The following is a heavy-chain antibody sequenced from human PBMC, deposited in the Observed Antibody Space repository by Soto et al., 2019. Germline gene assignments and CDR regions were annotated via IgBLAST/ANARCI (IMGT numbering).Heavy chain of an antibody. CDR1: GYRFTSYW. CDR2: IYPGDSDT. V-gene: IGHV5-51*01. D-gene: IGHD4-17*01. Sequence: GESLKLYCKGSGYRFTSYWLGWVRQMPGKGLEWMGIIYPGDSDTRYSPSFQGQVTISADKSISTAYLQWSSLKASDTAMYYCARQRTGTDAFDIWGQGTMVTVSS. CDR3: ARQRTGTDAFDI. J-gene: IGHJ3*02.